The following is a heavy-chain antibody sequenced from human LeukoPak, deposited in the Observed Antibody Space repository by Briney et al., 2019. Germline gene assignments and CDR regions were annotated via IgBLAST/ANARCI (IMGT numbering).Heavy chain of an antibody. J-gene: IGHJ4*02. CDR3: ARASSSYYDSSGYVDY. CDR2: IYYSGST. D-gene: IGHD3-22*01. CDR1: GGSISSGDYY. Sequence: SQTLSLTCTVSGGSISSGDYYWSWIRQPPGKGLEWIGYIYYSGSTYYNPSLKSRVTISVDTSKNQFSLKLSSVTAADTAVYYCARASSSYYDSSGYVDYWGQGTLVTVSS. V-gene: IGHV4-30-4*08.